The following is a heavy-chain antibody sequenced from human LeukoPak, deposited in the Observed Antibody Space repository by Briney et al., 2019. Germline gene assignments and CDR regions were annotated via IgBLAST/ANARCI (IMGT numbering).Heavy chain of an antibody. D-gene: IGHD1-26*01. V-gene: IGHV4-38-2*02. CDR1: GYSISSGYY. CDR2: IYHSGST. CDR3: ARERGRSYLWDY. J-gene: IGHJ4*02. Sequence: SETLSLTCTVSGYSISSGYYWGWIRQPPGKGLEWIGSIYHSGSTYYNPSLKSRVTISVDTSKNQFSLKLSSVTAADTAVYYCARERGRSYLWDYWGQGTLVTASS.